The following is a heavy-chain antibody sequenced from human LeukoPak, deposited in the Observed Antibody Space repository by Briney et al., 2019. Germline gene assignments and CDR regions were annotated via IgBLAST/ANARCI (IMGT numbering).Heavy chain of an antibody. CDR3: ARSEGHCSDGACYAQKVIDH. J-gene: IGHJ4*02. V-gene: IGHV5-51*01. CDR2: IYPGDFDT. D-gene: IGHD2-15*01. Sequence: GESLKISCKGSGYTFTTYWIGWVRQLPGKGLEWMGIIYPGDFDTRYSPSFQGQVTISVDKSINTAYLQWRSLKASDTAMYYCARSEGHCSDGACYAQKVIDHWGQGTLVTVSS. CDR1: GYTFTTYW.